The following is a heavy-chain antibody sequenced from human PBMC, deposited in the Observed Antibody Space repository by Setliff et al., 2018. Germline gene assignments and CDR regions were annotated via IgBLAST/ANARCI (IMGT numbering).Heavy chain of an antibody. J-gene: IGHJ4*02. CDR1: AYSFSGYY. V-gene: IGHV1-2*02. CDR3: ANDFTY. Sequence: ASVKVSCKTSAYSFSGYYIHWVRQAPGQGLEWMGWINTNNGGTYYADSVKGRFTISRDNSKNTLYLQMNSLRAEDTAVYYCANDFTYWGQGTLVTVSS. CDR2: INTNNGGT.